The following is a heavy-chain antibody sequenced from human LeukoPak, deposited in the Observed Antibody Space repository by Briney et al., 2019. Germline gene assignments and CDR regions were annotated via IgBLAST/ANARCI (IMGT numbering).Heavy chain of an antibody. CDR1: GVTFSTYA. J-gene: IGHJ4*02. Sequence: GGPLRLSCAASGVTFSTYALSWVRQAPGKGLEWISGISGTPGITHYADSVKGRFTISRDNSKNTLYLQMSSLRDADTAVYYCAKVFVRGFKGLDYWGQGTLVTVSS. V-gene: IGHV3-23*01. CDR3: AKVFVRGFKGLDY. D-gene: IGHD5-24*01. CDR2: ISGTPGIT.